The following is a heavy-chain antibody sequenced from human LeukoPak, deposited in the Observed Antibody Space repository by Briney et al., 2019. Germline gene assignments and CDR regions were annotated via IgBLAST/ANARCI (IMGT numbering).Heavy chain of an antibody. CDR2: IFYSGTT. CDR1: GGSISSSSNY. Sequence: SETLSLTCTVSGGSISSSSNYWAWIRQPPGKGLEWIGSIFYSGTTYYNPSLQSRVTISVDTSKNQFSLRLTSVTAADTALYYCARHPLLRPNHWYFDLWGRGTLVTVSS. D-gene: IGHD2-15*01. CDR3: ARHPLLRPNHWYFDL. V-gene: IGHV4-39*01. J-gene: IGHJ2*01.